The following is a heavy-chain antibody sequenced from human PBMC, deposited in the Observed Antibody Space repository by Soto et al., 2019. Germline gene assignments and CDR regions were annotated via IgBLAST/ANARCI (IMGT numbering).Heavy chain of an antibody. CDR3: ARDKKLESYYYYYGMDV. J-gene: IGHJ6*02. V-gene: IGHV3-30-3*01. D-gene: IGHD1-1*01. CDR2: ISYDGSNK. Sequence: GGSLRLSCAASGFTFSSYAMHWVRQAPGKGLEWVAVISYDGSNKYYADSVKGRFTISRDNSKNTLYLQMNSLRAEDTAVYYCARDKKLESYYYYYGMDVWGQGTTVTVSS. CDR1: GFTFSSYA.